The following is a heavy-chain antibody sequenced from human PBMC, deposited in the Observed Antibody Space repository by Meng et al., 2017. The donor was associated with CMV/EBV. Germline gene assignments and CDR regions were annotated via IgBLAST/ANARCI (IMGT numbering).Heavy chain of an antibody. Sequence: VQLVQSGAEVKKPVDSVKLSWKPSGYPFTTYGISWVRQAPGQGLEWMGWISAYNGNTNYAQKLQGRVTMTTDTSTSTAYMELRSLRSDDTAVYYCARGGRYYYDSSGYCDYWGQGTLVTVSS. CDR1: GYPFTTYG. CDR2: ISAYNGNT. D-gene: IGHD3-22*01. CDR3: ARGGRYYYDSSGYCDY. J-gene: IGHJ4*02. V-gene: IGHV1-18*01.